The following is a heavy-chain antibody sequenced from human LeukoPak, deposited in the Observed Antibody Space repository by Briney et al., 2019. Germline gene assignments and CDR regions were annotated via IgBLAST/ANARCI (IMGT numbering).Heavy chain of an antibody. CDR1: GFTFSSHE. CDR3: ARRGIPLWAHDDY. CDR2: ISNRGNTI. Sequence: GGSLRLSCAASGFTFSSHEMNWVRQAPGKGLEGVSYISNRGNTIHYADSVRGRFTISRDNATNSLYLQMNSLRAEATAVYYCARRGIPLWAHDDYWGQGTLVTVSS. D-gene: IGHD5-18*01. J-gene: IGHJ4*02. V-gene: IGHV3-48*03.